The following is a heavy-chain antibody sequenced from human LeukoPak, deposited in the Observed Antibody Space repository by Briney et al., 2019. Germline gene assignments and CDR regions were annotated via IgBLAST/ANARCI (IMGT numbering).Heavy chain of an antibody. J-gene: IGHJ6*02. Sequence: GASVKVSCKASGYTFTSYDINWVRQVTGQGLEWMGWMNPSSGNTGYAQKFQGRVTMTRNTSISTAYMELSSLRSEDTAVYYCARKGPPAGHRPANWDYYYYYGMDVWGQGTTVTVSS. CDR3: ARKGPPAGHRPANWDYYYYYGMDV. CDR1: GYTFTSYD. CDR2: MNPSSGNT. V-gene: IGHV1-8*01. D-gene: IGHD7-27*01.